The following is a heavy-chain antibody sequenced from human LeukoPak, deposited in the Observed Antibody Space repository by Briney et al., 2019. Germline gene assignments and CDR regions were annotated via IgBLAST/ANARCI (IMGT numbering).Heavy chain of an antibody. CDR1: GFTFSSYA. J-gene: IGHJ3*02. CDR3: AKATTYYYDSSGYTGAFDI. Sequence: GGSLRLSCAASGFTFSSYAMSWVRQAPGKGLEWVSAISGSGGSTYYADSVKGRFTISRDNSKNTLYLQMNSLRAEDTAVYYCAKATTYYYDSSGYTGAFDIWSQGTMVTVSS. D-gene: IGHD3-22*01. CDR2: ISGSGGST. V-gene: IGHV3-23*01.